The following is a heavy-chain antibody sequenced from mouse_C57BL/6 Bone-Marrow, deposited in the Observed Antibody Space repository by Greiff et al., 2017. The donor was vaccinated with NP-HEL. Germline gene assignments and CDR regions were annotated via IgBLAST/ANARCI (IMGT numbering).Heavy chain of an antibody. CDR2: FYPGSGSI. CDR1: GYTFTEYT. D-gene: IGHD5-1*01. V-gene: IGHV1-62-2*01. J-gene: IGHJ3*01. Sequence: VQLQQSGAELVKPGASVKLSCKASGYTFTEYTIHWVKQRSGQGLEWIGWFYPGSGSIKYNEKFKDKATLTADQSSSTVYMALSRLTSEDSAVYFCARHEVGVRGAWFAYWGQGTRVTVSA. CDR3: ARHEVGVRGAWFAY.